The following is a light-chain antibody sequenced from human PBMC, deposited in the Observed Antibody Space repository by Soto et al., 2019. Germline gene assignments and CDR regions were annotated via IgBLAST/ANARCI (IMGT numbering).Light chain of an antibody. J-gene: IGKJ4*02. V-gene: IGKV3-20*01. CDR2: GVS. CDR3: QQYGSSGT. Sequence: EIVLTQSPGTLSLSPGERATLSCRASQSVSNSYLAWYQQKPGQAPRLLIYGVSNRATGIPARFSGSGSGTDFTLTISRLEPEDFAVYYCQQYGSSGTFGRGTKVDIK. CDR1: QSVSNSY.